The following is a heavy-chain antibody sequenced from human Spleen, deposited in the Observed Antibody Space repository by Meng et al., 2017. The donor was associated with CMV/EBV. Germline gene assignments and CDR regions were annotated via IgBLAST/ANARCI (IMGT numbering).Heavy chain of an antibody. CDR1: GGSISSGAYY. CDR3: VRSDYYSTSGAPARY. V-gene: IGHV4-30-4*01. D-gene: IGHD3-22*01. Sequence: GGSISSGAYYCIWIRQPPGKGLEWIGYIYYSGSTYYNPSLKSRVTISLDMSKNQFFLKLSSVTAADTAVYYCVRSDYYSTSGAPARYWGQGTLVTVSS. CDR2: IYYSGST. J-gene: IGHJ4*02.